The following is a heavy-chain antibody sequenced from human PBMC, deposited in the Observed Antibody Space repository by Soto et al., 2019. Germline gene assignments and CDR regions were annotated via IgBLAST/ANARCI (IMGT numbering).Heavy chain of an antibody. Sequence: GASVKVSCKASGGIFSSYAVSWVRQAPGQGLEWMGGIIAIFGTAKYAQKFQGRVTITADGSTSTAYMELSSLRSEDTAVYYCARALGEQRSGYYYGMDVWGQGTTVTVSS. CDR2: IIAIFGTA. V-gene: IGHV1-69*13. CDR3: ARALGEQRSGYYYGMDV. J-gene: IGHJ6*02. CDR1: GGIFSSYA. D-gene: IGHD3-16*01.